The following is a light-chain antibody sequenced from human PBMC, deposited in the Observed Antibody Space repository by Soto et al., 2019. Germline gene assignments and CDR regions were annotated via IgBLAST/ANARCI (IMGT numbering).Light chain of an antibody. CDR1: QSVNIY. CDR3: QQYGSSPT. Sequence: EIVMTQSPATLSVSPGERATLSCRASQSVNIYLAWYQQKPGQAPRLLIFGASYRATGIPARFSGSGSGTEFNLTISSLQSEDFAVYYCQQYGSSPTFGPGTKVDIK. J-gene: IGKJ3*01. V-gene: IGKV3D-15*02. CDR2: GAS.